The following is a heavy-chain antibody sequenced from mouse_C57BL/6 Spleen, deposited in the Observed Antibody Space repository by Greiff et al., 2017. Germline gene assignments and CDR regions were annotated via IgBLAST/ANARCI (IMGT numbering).Heavy chain of an antibody. CDR2: ISSGGSYT. Sequence: EVKLVESGGDLVKPGGSLKLSCAASGFTFSSYGMSWVRQTPDKRLEWVATISSGGSYTYYPDSVKGRFTISRDNAKNTLYLQMSSLKSEDTAMYYCARHMPLLYYFDYWGQGTTLTVSS. CDR3: ARHMPLLYYFDY. D-gene: IGHD1-1*01. V-gene: IGHV5-6*01. J-gene: IGHJ2*01. CDR1: GFTFSSYG.